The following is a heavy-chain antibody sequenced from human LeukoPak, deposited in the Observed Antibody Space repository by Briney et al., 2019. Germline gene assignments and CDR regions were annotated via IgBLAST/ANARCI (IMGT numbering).Heavy chain of an antibody. CDR2: ISWNSGSI. Sequence: GGSLRLSCAASGFTFDDYAMHWVRQAPGKGLEWVSGISWNSGSIGYADPVKGRFTISRDNAKNSLYLQMNSLRAEDTALYYCAKDMEPYDGRGYWYFDLWGRGTLVTVSS. CDR1: GFTFDDYA. V-gene: IGHV3-9*01. CDR3: AKDMEPYDGRGYWYFDL. D-gene: IGHD5-12*01. J-gene: IGHJ2*01.